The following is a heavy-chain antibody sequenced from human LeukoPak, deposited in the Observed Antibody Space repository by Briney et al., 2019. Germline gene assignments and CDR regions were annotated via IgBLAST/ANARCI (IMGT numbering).Heavy chain of an antibody. D-gene: IGHD5-24*01. V-gene: IGHV1-69*05. CDR2: IIPIFGTA. CDR1: GGTFSSYA. J-gene: IGHJ4*02. Sequence: SVKVSCKAPGGTFSSYAISWVRQAPGQGLEWMGGIIPIFGTANYAQKFQGRVAITTDESTSTAYMELSSLRSEDTAVYYCARHDRDGYNSDYWGQGTLVTVSS. CDR3: ARHDRDGYNSDY.